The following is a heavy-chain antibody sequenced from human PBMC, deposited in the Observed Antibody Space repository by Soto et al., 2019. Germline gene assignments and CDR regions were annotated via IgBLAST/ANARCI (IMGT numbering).Heavy chain of an antibody. CDR1: GYTFTSYD. D-gene: IGHD1-20*01. CDR3: ARDKITGIIDD. CDR2: INAGNGNT. Sequence: GASVKVSCKASGYTFTSYDMHWVRQAPGQRLEWMGWINAGNGNTKYSQKSQGRVTITRDTSASTAYMELSSLRSEDTAVYYCARDKITGIIDDWGQGTLVTVSS. J-gene: IGHJ4*02. V-gene: IGHV1-3*01.